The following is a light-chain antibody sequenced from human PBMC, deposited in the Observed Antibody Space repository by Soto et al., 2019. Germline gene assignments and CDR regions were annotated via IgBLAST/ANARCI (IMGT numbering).Light chain of an antibody. CDR3: QQYGSSTWT. V-gene: IGKV3D-20*01. J-gene: IGKJ1*01. CDR2: GAS. Sequence: VVLTQFPGTLSLSPGETATLSCGASQRVSNNFLGWYQQKPGLPPRLXIYGASSRATGIPDRFSGSGAGTDCTLTISRLEPEDVAVDYCQQYGSSTWTFGQGTKVDIK. CDR1: QRVSNNF.